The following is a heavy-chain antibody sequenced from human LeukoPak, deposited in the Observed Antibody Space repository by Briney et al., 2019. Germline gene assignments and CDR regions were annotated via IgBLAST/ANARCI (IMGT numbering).Heavy chain of an antibody. CDR1: GGTFSSYA. CDR3: ARGRYYDSSGYYLDAFDI. CDR2: IIPILGTA. V-gene: IGHV1-69*13. J-gene: IGHJ3*02. Sequence: ASVKVSCKASGGTFSSYAISWVRQAPGQGLEWMGGIIPILGTANYAQKFQGRVTITADESTSTAYMELSSLRSEDTAVYYCARGRYYDSSGYYLDAFDIWGRGTMVTVSS. D-gene: IGHD3-22*01.